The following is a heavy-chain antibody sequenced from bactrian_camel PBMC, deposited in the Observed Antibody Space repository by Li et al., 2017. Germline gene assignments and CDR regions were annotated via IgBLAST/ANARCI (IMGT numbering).Heavy chain of an antibody. D-gene: IGHD2*01. Sequence: VQLVESGGGSVQAGETLRLSCAASGFTFSKYVMMWARQAPGKGLEWVSGINSGDNRTYYTDSVKGRFTISRDNAKNLLFLHLNSLETEDTAIYYCAKDGALDNETPRYDYWGQGTQVTVS. CDR3: AKDGALDNETPRYDY. CDR2: INSGDNRT. CDR1: GFTFSKYV. V-gene: IGHV3S1*01. J-gene: IGHJ4*01.